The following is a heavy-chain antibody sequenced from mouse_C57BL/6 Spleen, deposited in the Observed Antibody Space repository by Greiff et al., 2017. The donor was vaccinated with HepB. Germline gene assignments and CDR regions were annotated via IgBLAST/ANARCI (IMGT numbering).Heavy chain of an antibody. CDR1: GFTFSSYA. CDR2: ISDGGSYT. CDR3: ARDGGTTVVFDY. D-gene: IGHD1-1*01. J-gene: IGHJ2*01. Sequence: EVKLMESGGGLVKPGGSLKLSCAASGFTFSSYAMSWVRQTPEKRLEWVATISDGGSYTYYPDNVKGRFTISRDNAKNNLYLQMSHLKSEDTAMYYCARDGGTTVVFDYWGQGTTLTVSS. V-gene: IGHV5-4*03.